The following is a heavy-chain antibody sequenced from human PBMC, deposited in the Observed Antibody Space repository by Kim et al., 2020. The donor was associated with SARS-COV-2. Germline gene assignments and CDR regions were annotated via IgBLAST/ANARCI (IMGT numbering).Heavy chain of an antibody. J-gene: IGHJ4*02. D-gene: IGHD4-17*01. V-gene: IGHV4-34*01. CDR1: GGSFSGYY. CDR2: INHSGST. CDR3: ARGLYYGDSRFDY. Sequence: SETLSLTCAVYGGSFSGYYWSWIRQPPGKGLEWIGEINHSGSTNYNPSLKSRVTISVDTSKNQFSLKLSSVTAADTAVYYCARGLYYGDSRFDYWGQGTLVTVSS.